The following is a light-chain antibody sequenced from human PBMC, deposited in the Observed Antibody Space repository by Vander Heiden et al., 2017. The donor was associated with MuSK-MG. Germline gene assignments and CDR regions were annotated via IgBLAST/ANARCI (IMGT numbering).Light chain of an antibody. J-gene: IGKJ2*01. CDR1: QYITSY. V-gene: IGKV1-39*01. CDR2: AAS. Sequence: DIQMTQSPSSLSASVGDRVTITCRASQYITSYLNWYQQKPGKAPNLLIYAASSLQSGVPSRFSGGGSGTDFTLTISSLQPEDFATYFCQQSFTTPYTFDQGTRLEIK. CDR3: QQSFTTPYT.